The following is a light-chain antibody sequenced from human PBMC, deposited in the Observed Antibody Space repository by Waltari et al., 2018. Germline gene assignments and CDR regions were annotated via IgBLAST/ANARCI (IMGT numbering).Light chain of an antibody. V-gene: IGLV2-8*01. CDR3: FSYAGSNTLV. CDR2: EVN. J-gene: IGLJ1*01. CDR1: SSDVGASNY. Sequence: QSSLTQPPSASGSPGQSVTISCTGTSSDVGASNYVSWYQQHPAKAPKFMIYEVNKRPSGVPCRLSGSKSSNTAFLTILGQQDEEEADYYCFSYAGSNTLVFGTGTEVTVL.